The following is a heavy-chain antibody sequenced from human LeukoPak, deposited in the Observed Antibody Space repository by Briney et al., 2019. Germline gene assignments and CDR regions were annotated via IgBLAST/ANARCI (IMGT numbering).Heavy chain of an antibody. CDR3: AREVVLLPTAPLGSYYYYYYMDV. CDR1: GGTFSSYA. D-gene: IGHD2-2*01. J-gene: IGHJ6*03. CDR2: IIPIFGTA. Sequence: SVKVSCKASGGTFSSYAINWVRQAPGQGLEWMGGIIPIFGTANYAQKFQGRVTITTDESTSTAYMELSSLRSEDTAVYYCAREVVLLPTAPLGSYYYYYYMDVWGKGTTVTVSS. V-gene: IGHV1-69*05.